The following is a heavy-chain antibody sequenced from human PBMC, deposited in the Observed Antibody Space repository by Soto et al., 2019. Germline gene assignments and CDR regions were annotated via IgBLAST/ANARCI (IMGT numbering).Heavy chain of an antibody. CDR2: IIPIFGTA. J-gene: IGHJ1*01. V-gene: IGHV1-69*01. D-gene: IGHD6-13*01. CDR3: ARDPRYSSSWPGDFQH. CDR1: GGTFSSYA. Sequence: QVQLVQSGAEVKKPGSSVKVSCKASGGTFSSYAISWVRQAPGQGLEWMGGIIPIFGTANYAQKFQGRVTITADESTSTAYMELSRLTSEDTAVYYCARDPRYSSSWPGDFQHWGQGTLVTVSS.